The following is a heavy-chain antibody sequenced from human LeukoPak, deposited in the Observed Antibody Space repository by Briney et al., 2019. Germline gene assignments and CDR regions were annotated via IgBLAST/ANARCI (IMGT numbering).Heavy chain of an antibody. CDR1: GDSVSSNSAA. CDR2: TYYRSKWYN. Sequence: SXTLSLXXAISGDSVSSNSAAWNWIRQSPSRGLEWLGRTYYRSKWYNDYAVSVESRITINAERTKNQCSMRLRDVTGADTAGEXXXRDRXYDILTRTXXYYMDVWGKGTTVTVSS. CDR3: XRDRXYDILTRTXXYYMDV. J-gene: IGHJ6*03. V-gene: IGHV6-1*01. D-gene: IGHD3-9*01.